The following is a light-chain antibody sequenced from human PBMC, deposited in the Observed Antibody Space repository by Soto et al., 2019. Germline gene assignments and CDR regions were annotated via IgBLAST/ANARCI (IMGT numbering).Light chain of an antibody. CDR2: DAS. V-gene: IGKV3-15*01. Sequence: EIVMTQSPATLSVSPGERATLSCRASQSVSKNLAWYQQKPGQAPRLLIYDASTRATGIPARFSGSGSGTEFTLTISSLQSEDFAVYCCQQYDSWPPKYTFGQGTKLEIK. CDR3: QQYDSWPPKYT. CDR1: QSVSKN. J-gene: IGKJ2*01.